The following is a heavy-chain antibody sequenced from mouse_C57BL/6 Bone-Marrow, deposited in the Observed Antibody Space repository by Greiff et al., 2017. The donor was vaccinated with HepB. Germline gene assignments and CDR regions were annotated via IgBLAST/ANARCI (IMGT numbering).Heavy chain of an antibody. CDR1: GYSITSGYY. CDR3: ARVGSNYAWFAY. Sequence: EVQLQQSGPGLVKPSQSLSLTCSVTGYSITSGYYWNWIRQFPGNKLEWMGYISYDGSNNYNPSLKNRISITRDTSKNQFFLKLNSVTTEDTATYYCARVGSNYAWFAYWGQGTLVTVSA. D-gene: IGHD1-1*01. J-gene: IGHJ3*01. V-gene: IGHV3-6*01. CDR2: ISYDGSN.